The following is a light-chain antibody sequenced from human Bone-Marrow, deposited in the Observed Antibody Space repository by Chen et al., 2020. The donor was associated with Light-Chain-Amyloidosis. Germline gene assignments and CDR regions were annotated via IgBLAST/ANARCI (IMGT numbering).Light chain of an antibody. CDR3: CSYAGSSTLV. Sequence: QSALTQPASVSVSPGQSITISRTGTSSDVGSYNLVSWYQQHPGKAPKFMIYEVNKRPSGVSNRFSGSKSGNTASLTISGLQAEDEADYYCCSYAGSSTLVFGGGTKVTVL. V-gene: IGLV2-23*02. J-gene: IGLJ3*02. CDR2: EVN. CDR1: SSDVGSYNL.